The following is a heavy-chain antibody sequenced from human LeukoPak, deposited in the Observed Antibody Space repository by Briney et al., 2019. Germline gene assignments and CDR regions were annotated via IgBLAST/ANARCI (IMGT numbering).Heavy chain of an antibody. Sequence: SETLSLTCTVSGGSISAYYWSWIRQPPGKGLEWMGDVFYTGATNCNPSLESRVTISVDTSKNQFSLNLTPVTAADAAVYYCARLTRHYFVFWGRGTPVAVSS. V-gene: IGHV4-59*08. CDR1: GGSISAYY. CDR3: ARLTRHYFVF. J-gene: IGHJ4*02. CDR2: VFYTGAT.